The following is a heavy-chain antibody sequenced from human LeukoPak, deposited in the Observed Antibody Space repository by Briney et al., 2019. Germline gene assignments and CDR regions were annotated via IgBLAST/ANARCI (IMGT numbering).Heavy chain of an antibody. CDR2: IYYSGST. Sequence: KTSETLSLTCGVSGASVSSIGYSWSWIRQPPGKGLEWIGYIYYSGSTNYNPSLKSRVTISVDTSKNQFSLKLSSVTAADTAVYYCAREGSGQQLVLDEPVLPNVGYYYMDVWGKGTTVTVSS. J-gene: IGHJ6*03. CDR3: AREGSGQQLVLDEPVLPNVGYYYMDV. CDR1: GASVSSIGYS. V-gene: IGHV4-61*08. D-gene: IGHD6-13*01.